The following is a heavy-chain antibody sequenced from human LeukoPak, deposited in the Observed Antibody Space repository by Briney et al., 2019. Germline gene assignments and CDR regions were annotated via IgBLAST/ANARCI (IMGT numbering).Heavy chain of an antibody. J-gene: IGHJ6*02. Sequence: QPGRSLRLSCAASGFTFSSYGMHWVRQAPGKGLEWVAVISYDGSNKYYADSVKGRFTISRENSKNTLYLQMNSLRAEDTAVYYCAKGGYYDSSGYYPLGDVWGQGTTVTVSS. D-gene: IGHD3-22*01. CDR2: ISYDGSNK. V-gene: IGHV3-30*18. CDR3: AKGGYYDSSGYYPLGDV. CDR1: GFTFSSYG.